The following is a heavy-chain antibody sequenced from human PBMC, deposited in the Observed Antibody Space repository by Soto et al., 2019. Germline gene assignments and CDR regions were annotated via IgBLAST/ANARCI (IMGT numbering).Heavy chain of an antibody. D-gene: IGHD3-3*01. J-gene: IGHJ5*02. CDR2: ISSSGSTI. CDR3: ARVGGFYDFWSGYYENWFDP. CDR1: GFTFRTYT. V-gene: IGHV3-48*03. Sequence: GGSLRLSCISSGFTFRTYTMNWVRQAPGKGLEWVSYISSSGSTIYYADSVKGRFTISRDNAKNSLYLQMNSLRAEDTAVYYCARVGGFYDFWSGYYENWFDPWGQGTLVTVSS.